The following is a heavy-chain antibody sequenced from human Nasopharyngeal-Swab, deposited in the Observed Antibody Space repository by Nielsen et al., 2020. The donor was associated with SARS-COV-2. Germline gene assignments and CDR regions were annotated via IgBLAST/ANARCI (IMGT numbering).Heavy chain of an antibody. V-gene: IGHV3-33*01. J-gene: IGHJ6*03. D-gene: IGHD5-12*01. Sequence: WIRQPPGKGLEWVAVVWVDGSSKYYADSVKGRFTISRDNAKNTLFLQMDSLSAEDTAVFYCATVRGDSGESEYYYYMDVWGK. CDR2: VWVDGSSK. CDR3: ATVRGDSGESEYYYYMDV.